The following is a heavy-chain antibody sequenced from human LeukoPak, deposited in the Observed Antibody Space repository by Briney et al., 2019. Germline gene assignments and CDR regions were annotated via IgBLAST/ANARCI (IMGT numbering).Heavy chain of an antibody. V-gene: IGHV1-2*02. CDR1: GYTFTSYG. Sequence: GASVKVSCKASGYTFTSYGISWVRQAPGQGLEWMGWINPNSGGTNYAQKFQGRVTMTRDTSISTAYMELSRLRSDDTAVYYCARVYSSSCGPWGQGTLVTVSS. D-gene: IGHD6-13*01. CDR3: ARVYSSSCGP. J-gene: IGHJ5*02. CDR2: INPNSGGT.